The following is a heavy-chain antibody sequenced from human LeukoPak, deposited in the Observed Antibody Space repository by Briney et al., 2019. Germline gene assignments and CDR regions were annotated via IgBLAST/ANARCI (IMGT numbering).Heavy chain of an antibody. V-gene: IGHV3-30*02. CDR3: AKVGGIPVDTYYSIDV. D-gene: IGHD6-19*01. CDR2: VRLDGSNK. CDR1: GVTFRSYV. Sequence: PGGSLRISCAASGVTFRSYVMYWGRHAPPTGLGWVAFVRLDGSNKYYANSVKASFTISRDNSKNTLYLQMNRLRAEDTAVYYCAKVGGIPVDTYYSIDVRGKGTTVSVSS. J-gene: IGHJ6*03.